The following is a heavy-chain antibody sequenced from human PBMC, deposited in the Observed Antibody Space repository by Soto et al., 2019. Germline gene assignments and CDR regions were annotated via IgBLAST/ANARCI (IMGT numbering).Heavy chain of an antibody. Sequence: SETLSLTCTVSGGSISSYYWSWIRQPPGKGLEWIGYIYYSGSTNYNPSLKSRVTISVDTSKNQFSLKLSSVTAADTAVYYCARSGGRDYFDYWGQGTLVTVS. CDR3: ARSGGRDYFDY. CDR1: GGSISSYY. V-gene: IGHV4-59*01. J-gene: IGHJ4*02. D-gene: IGHD3-16*01. CDR2: IYYSGST.